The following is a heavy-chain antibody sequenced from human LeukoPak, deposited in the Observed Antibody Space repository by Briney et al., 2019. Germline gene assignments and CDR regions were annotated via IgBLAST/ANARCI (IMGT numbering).Heavy chain of an antibody. V-gene: IGHV4-39*01. Sequence: RTSEALSLTCTVSGGSISSTSYYWGWIRQSPGKGLEWIGNIFYSGSTYYNPSLKSRLTMSVDTSKNQFSLNLNSVTAADTAVYFCARLALRVEARRYFDYWGQGTQVTVSS. D-gene: IGHD6-6*01. CDR1: GGSISSTSYY. CDR3: ARLALRVEARRYFDY. CDR2: IFYSGST. J-gene: IGHJ4*02.